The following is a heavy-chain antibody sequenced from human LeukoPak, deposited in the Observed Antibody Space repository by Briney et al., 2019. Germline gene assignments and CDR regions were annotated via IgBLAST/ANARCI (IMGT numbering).Heavy chain of an antibody. CDR2: FYHGGST. J-gene: IGHJ5*02. D-gene: IGHD2-2*01. Sequence: SETLSLTCTVSGYSISTGYYWDWIRQPPGKGLEWIGTFYHGGSTYYNPSLKSRVTISVDTSKDQFSLNLTSVTAADTAVYNCARVVTPRYCSTTRCYWKGWFDPWGQGTLVTVSS. CDR3: ARVVTPRYCSTTRCYWKGWFDP. CDR1: GYSISTGYY. V-gene: IGHV4-38-2*02.